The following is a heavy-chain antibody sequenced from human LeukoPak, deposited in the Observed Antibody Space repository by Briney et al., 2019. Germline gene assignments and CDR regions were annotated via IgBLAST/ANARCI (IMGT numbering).Heavy chain of an antibody. V-gene: IGHV1-69*13. D-gene: IGHD2-2*01. CDR1: GGTFSSYA. Sequence: SVKVSCKASGGTFSSYAISWVRQAPGQGLEWMGGIIPIFGTANYAQKFQGRVTITADESTSTAYMELSSLRSEDTAVYYCARGAAVVPAAMRSVYYYYGMDVWGQGTTVTVSS. J-gene: IGHJ6*02. CDR2: IIPIFGTA. CDR3: ARGAAVVPAAMRSVYYYYGMDV.